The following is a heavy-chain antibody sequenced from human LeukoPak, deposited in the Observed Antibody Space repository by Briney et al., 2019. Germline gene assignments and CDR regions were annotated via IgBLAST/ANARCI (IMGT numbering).Heavy chain of an antibody. V-gene: IGHV4-34*01. Sequence: RSETLSLTCAVYGGSFSGYYWSWIRQPPGKGLEWIGEINHSGSTNYNPSLKSRVTISVDTSKNQFSLKLSSVTAADTAVYYCARLRKGYLRKSDYGDPKWPYYFDYWGQGTLVTVSS. CDR1: GGSFSGYY. CDR2: INHSGST. CDR3: ARLRKGYLRKSDYGDPKWPYYFDY. J-gene: IGHJ4*02. D-gene: IGHD4-17*01.